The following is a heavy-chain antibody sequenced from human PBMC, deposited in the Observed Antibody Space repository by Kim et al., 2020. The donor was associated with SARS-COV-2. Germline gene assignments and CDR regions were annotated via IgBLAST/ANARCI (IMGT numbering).Heavy chain of an antibody. J-gene: IGHJ4*02. CDR3: ARGQRNHMATGDFDY. Sequence: SETLSLTCTFSGGSISSGSYYWSWIRQPAWKGLEWIGRIYTSGSTNYNPSLKSRVTISVDTSKNQFSLKLSSVTAADTAVYYCARGQRNHMATGDFDYWGQGTLVTVSS. D-gene: IGHD2-2*01. CDR2: IYTSGST. V-gene: IGHV4-61*02. CDR1: GGSISSGSYY.